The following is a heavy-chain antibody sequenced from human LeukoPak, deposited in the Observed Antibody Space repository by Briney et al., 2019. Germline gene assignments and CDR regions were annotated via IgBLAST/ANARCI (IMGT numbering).Heavy chain of an antibody. CDR1: GGSINSDY. D-gene: IGHD1-26*01. Sequence: KPSETLSLTCNVSGGSINSDYWSWIRQPPGKGLEWIGYISYSGSTDYNPSLKSRVTISLDTSKNQFSLRLSSVTAADTAVYYCARETRLHSGSYSNDAFDIWGQGTMVTVSS. CDR2: ISYSGST. J-gene: IGHJ3*02. V-gene: IGHV4-59*01. CDR3: ARETRLHSGSYSNDAFDI.